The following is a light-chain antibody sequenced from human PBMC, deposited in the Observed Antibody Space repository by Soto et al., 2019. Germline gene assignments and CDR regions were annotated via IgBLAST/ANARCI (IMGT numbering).Light chain of an antibody. CDR2: AAS. V-gene: IGKV1-6*01. Sequence: IQMAQSPSSLSASVGDSVTISCRASQGIGNALGWYQQKPGKAPKLLIYAASSLQSGVPSRFSGSGSGTDFTLTISSLQPEDFATYYCQQANSFPPTFGQGTKVDIK. CDR3: QQANSFPPT. CDR1: QGIGNA. J-gene: IGKJ1*01.